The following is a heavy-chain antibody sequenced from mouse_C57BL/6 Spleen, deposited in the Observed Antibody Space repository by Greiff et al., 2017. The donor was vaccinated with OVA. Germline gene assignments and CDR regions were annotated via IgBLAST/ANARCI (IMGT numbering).Heavy chain of an antibody. J-gene: IGHJ1*03. CDR3: TSYGNWDWYFDV. CDR1: GFNIKDDY. Sequence: EVKLVESGAELVRPGASVKLSCTASGFNIKDDYMHWVKQRPEQGLEWIGWIDPENGDTEYASKFQGKATITADTSSNTAYLQLSSLTSEDTAVYYCTSYGNWDWYFDVWGTGTTVTVSS. CDR2: IDPENGDT. V-gene: IGHV14-4*01. D-gene: IGHD2-1*01.